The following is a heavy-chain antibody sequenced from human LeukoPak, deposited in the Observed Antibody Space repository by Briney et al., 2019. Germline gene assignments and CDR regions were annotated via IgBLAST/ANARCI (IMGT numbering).Heavy chain of an antibody. CDR3: AREGPIVGATHLVDY. CDR1: GYTFTDYY. Sequence: GASVSVSCKASGYTFTDYYMHWVRQAPGQGREGMGWINPNSGGTNYAQKFQGRGTMTRDTSISTAYMELSRLRSDDTAVYYCAREGPIVGATHLVDYWGQGTLVTVSS. CDR2: INPNSGGT. J-gene: IGHJ4*02. D-gene: IGHD1-26*01. V-gene: IGHV1-2*02.